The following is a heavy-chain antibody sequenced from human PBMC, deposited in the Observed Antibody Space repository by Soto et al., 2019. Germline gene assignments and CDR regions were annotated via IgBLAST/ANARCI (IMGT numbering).Heavy chain of an antibody. J-gene: IGHJ6*03. CDR1: GGSISSSSYY. CDR2: IYYSGST. D-gene: IGHD2-15*01. Sequence: SETLSLTCTVSGGSISSSSYYWGWIRQPPGKGLEWIGSIYYSGSTYYNPSLKSRVTISVDTSKNQFSLKLSSVTAADTAVYYCARHRGLVCSGGSCYSGDYYYYMDVWGKGTTVTVSS. V-gene: IGHV4-39*01. CDR3: ARHRGLVCSGGSCYSGDYYYYMDV.